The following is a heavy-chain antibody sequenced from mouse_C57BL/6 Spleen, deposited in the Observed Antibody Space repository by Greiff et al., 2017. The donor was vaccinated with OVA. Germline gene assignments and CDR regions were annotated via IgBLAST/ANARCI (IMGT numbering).Heavy chain of an antibody. CDR1: GYTFTDYN. Sequence: EVQLQQSGPELVKPGASVKIPCKASGYTFTDYNMDWVKQSHGKSLEWIGDINPNNGGTIYNQKFKGKATLTVDKSSSTAYMELRSLTSEDTAVYYCARAITTVVADWYFDVWGTGTTVTVSS. CDR2: INPNNGGT. CDR3: ARAITTVVADWYFDV. V-gene: IGHV1-18*01. J-gene: IGHJ1*03. D-gene: IGHD1-1*01.